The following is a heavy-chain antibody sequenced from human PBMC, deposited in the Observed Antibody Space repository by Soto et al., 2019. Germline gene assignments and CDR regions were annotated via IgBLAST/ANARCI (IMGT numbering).Heavy chain of an antibody. V-gene: IGHV1-69*12. J-gene: IGHJ5*02. CDR3: AREDPPPVLLGVTLTRDYYDSSGYAVKWFDP. D-gene: IGHD3-22*01. CDR2: IIPIFGTA. CDR1: GGTFSSYA. Sequence: QVQLVQSGAEVKKPGSSVKVSCKASGGTFSSYAISWVRQAPGQGLEWMGGIIPIFGTANYAQKFQGRVTITADESTSTALMGLSSLGSEDTAVYYCAREDPPPVLLGVTLTRDYYDSSGYAVKWFDPWGQGTLVTVSS.